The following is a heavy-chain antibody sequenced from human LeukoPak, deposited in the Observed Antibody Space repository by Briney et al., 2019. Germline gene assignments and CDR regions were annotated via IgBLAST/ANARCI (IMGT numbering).Heavy chain of an antibody. CDR1: GFTFSDYY. D-gene: IGHD2-2*01. J-gene: IGHJ6*02. CDR2: INHSGST. V-gene: IGHV4-34*01. CDR3: ARTRCSSTSCLSYPYYYYYYGMDV. Sequence: GSLRLSCAASGFTFSDYYMSWIRQPPGKGLEWIGEINHSGSTNYNPSLKSRVTISVDTSKNQFSLKLSSVTAADTAVYYCARTRCSSTSCLSYPYYYYYYGMDVWGQGTTVTVSS.